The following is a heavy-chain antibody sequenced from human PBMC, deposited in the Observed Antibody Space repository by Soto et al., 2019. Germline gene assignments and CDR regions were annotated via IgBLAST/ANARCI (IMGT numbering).Heavy chain of an antibody. V-gene: IGHV1-69*06. CDR1: GGTFSSYA. Sequence: GASVKGSCKASGGTFSSYAIIWVRRAPGQGLEWMGGIIPIFGTANYAQKFQGRVTITADKSTSTAYMELSSLRSEDTAVYYCAREGVPSAMVSSYGMDVWGQGTTVTVSS. D-gene: IGHD5-18*01. J-gene: IGHJ6*02. CDR3: AREGVPSAMVSSYGMDV. CDR2: IIPIFGTA.